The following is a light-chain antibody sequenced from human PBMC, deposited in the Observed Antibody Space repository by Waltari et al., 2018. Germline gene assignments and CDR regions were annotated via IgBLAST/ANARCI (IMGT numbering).Light chain of an antibody. CDR2: DAS. J-gene: IGKJ4*01. CDR3: QQRVNWPLT. Sequence: EIVLTQSPDTLSLSPGARATLSCRASQSVTSYLVWYQQKPGQAPRLLIYDASNRATGIPARFSGSGSGTDFTLTISSLEPEDFAVYYCQQRVNWPLTFGGGTNVEI. V-gene: IGKV3-11*01. CDR1: QSVTSY.